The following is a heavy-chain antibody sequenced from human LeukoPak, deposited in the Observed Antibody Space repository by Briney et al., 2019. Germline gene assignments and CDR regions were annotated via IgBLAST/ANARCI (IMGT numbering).Heavy chain of an antibody. V-gene: IGHV1-69*13. CDR3: ARFGAFSDSSGSSYDS. J-gene: IGHJ5*01. CDR2: IIPIFGTA. Sequence: SVKVSCTASGGTFSSYAISWVRQAPGQGLEWMGGIIPIFGTANYAQKFQGRVTITADESTSTAYMELSSLRSEDTAVYYCARFGAFSDSSGSSYDSWGQGTLVTVSS. D-gene: IGHD3-22*01. CDR1: GGTFSSYA.